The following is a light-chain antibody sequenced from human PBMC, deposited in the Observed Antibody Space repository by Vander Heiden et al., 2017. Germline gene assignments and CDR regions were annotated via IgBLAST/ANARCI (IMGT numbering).Light chain of an antibody. J-gene: IGKJ1*01. CDR3: QQYSTYSRT. CDR2: KAS. CDR1: QSISSW. Sequence: DIQMTQSPSTLSASVGDRVTITCRASQSISSWLAWYQQKPGKAPKVLIYKASSLESGVPSRFSGSGSGTEFTLTISSLPPDDFATYYCQQYSTYSRTFGQGTKVE. V-gene: IGKV1-5*03.